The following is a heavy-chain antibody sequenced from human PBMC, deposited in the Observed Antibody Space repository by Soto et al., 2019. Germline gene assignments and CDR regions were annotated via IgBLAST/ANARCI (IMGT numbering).Heavy chain of an antibody. CDR2: TYYRSKWYN. V-gene: IGHV6-1*01. Sequence: SQTLSLTCAISGDSVSSNSAAWNWIRQSPSRGLEWLGRTYYRSKWYNDYAVSVKSRITINPDTSKNQFSLQLNSVTPEDTAVYCCARSPHYGGNYYDSSGFDYWGQGTLVTVSS. CDR3: ARSPHYGGNYYDSSGFDY. J-gene: IGHJ4*02. D-gene: IGHD3-22*01. CDR1: GDSVSSNSAA.